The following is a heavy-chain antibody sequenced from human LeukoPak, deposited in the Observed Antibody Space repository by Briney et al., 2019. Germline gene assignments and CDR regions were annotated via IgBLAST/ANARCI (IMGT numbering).Heavy chain of an antibody. CDR3: ATVRDIVVGGGPYYFDY. D-gene: IGHD2-15*01. V-gene: IGHV1-2*02. CDR1: GYTFIGYY. J-gene: IGHJ4*02. CDR2: INPHNGDT. Sequence: ASVKVSCKASGYTFIGYYLHWVRQAPGQGLEWMGWINPHNGDTNYAPKFQGRVTMTRDTSITTAYMELSRLKSDDTAVYYCATVRDIVVGGGPYYFDYWGQGTLVTVSS.